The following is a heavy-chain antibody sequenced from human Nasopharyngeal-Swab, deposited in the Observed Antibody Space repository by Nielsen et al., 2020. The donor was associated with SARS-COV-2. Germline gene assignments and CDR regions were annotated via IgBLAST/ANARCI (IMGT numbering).Heavy chain of an antibody. D-gene: IGHD3-22*01. Sequence: SETLSLTCTVSGGSISSSSYYWGWIRQPPGKGLEWIGSIYYSGSTYYNPSLKSRVTISVDTSKNQFSLKLSSVTAADTAVYYCARQAIDSSALGALDIWGQGTMVTVSS. J-gene: IGHJ3*02. CDR1: GGSISSSSYY. CDR3: ARQAIDSSALGALDI. CDR2: IYYSGST. V-gene: IGHV4-39*01.